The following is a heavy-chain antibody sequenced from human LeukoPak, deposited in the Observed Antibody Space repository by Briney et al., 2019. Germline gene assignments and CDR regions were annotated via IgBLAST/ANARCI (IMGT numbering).Heavy chain of an antibody. CDR2: INEAGSEK. V-gene: IGHV3-7*01. D-gene: IGHD6-13*01. Sequence: GGSLRLSCAASGFSVSAYWMSWVRQAPGKGLEWVANINEAGSEKPYVDSVKGRFTISRDNAKNSLYLEMNSLRAEDTAVYYCASASSHRIAAGGDYWGQGTLVTVSS. J-gene: IGHJ4*02. CDR3: ASASSHRIAAGGDY. CDR1: GFSVSAYW.